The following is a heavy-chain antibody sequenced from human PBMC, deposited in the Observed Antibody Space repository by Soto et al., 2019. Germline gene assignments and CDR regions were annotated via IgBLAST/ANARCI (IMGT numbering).Heavy chain of an antibody. CDR2: ISGTSVYI. CDR3: AREGAIKPFSS. CDR1: GFTFSNYN. Sequence: PGWSLRLSCVASGFTFSNYNMNWVRQAPGKGLEWVSHISGTSVYIHYADSVKGRFTISRDNAKNSVYLQMDSLRVEDTAVYYCAREGAIKPFSSWGQGAMVTVSS. V-gene: IGHV3-21*01. J-gene: IGHJ5*02.